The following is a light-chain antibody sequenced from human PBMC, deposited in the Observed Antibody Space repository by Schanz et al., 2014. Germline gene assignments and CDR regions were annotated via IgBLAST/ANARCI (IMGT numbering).Light chain of an antibody. V-gene: IGLV1-40*01. Sequence: QSVLTQSPSVSGAPGQRVTISCTGSSSNIGAGYDVHWYQQLPGTAPKLLIYGNSNRPAGVPDRFSGSKSGNTASLTISGLQDEDEGDYYCCGYRDNYIWVFGGGTKVTVL. J-gene: IGLJ3*02. CDR2: GNS. CDR3: CGYRDNYIWV. CDR1: SSNIGAGYD.